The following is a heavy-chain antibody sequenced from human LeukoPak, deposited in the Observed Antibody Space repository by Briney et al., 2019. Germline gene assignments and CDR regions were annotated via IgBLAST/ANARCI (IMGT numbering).Heavy chain of an antibody. D-gene: IGHD3-10*01. J-gene: IGHJ4*02. V-gene: IGHV4-34*01. Sequence: SETLSLTCAVYGWSFSGYYWSWIRQPPGKGLEWIGEINHSGSTNYNPSLKSRVTISVDTSKNQFSLKLSSVTAADTAVYYCASGGGSFSRVHVALPFDYWGQGTLVTVSS. CDR1: GWSFSGYY. CDR2: INHSGST. CDR3: ASGGGSFSRVHVALPFDY.